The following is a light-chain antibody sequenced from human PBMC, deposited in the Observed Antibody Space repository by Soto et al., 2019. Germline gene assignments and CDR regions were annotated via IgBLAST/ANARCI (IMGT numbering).Light chain of an antibody. J-gene: IGKJ5*01. CDR2: AAS. Sequence: IQITQPPASLSASLVDRVAITCRASQSISNSLAWYQQTPGKTPQILMYAASTLQSGVPSRFSGSGSWTDCTLTISGLQPEDLTTYYCQSYNTDRPTFYQGARLEI. CDR3: QSYNTDRPT. V-gene: IGKV1-27*01. CDR1: QSISNS.